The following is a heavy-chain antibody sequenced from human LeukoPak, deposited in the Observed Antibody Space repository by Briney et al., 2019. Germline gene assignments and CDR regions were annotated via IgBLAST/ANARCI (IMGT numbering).Heavy chain of an antibody. CDR1: GYTFTGYY. D-gene: IGHD1-26*01. CDR2: INPNSGGS. CDR3: GREGSGSYYWP. V-gene: IGHV1-2*02. J-gene: IGHJ5*02. Sequence: AAVKETLLASGYTFTGYYMHEVGQAPGQGLEWMGWINPNSGGSNYALKVQGRVTMTRDTSISTAYMELSRLRSDDTAVYYCGREGSGSYYWPRGDGIMVTVSS.